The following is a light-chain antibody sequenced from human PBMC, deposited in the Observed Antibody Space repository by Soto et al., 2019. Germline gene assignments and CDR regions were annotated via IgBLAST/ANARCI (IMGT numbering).Light chain of an antibody. CDR2: AAS. CDR3: HQYHSYWT. V-gene: IGKV1-8*01. J-gene: IGKJ1*01. Sequence: AIRMTQSPSSLSASTGDRVTITCRASQGISSYLAWYQQKPGKAPKLLIYAASTLQSGVPSRFSGSGSGTDFTLTISCLQSEDFATYYCHQYHSYWTFGQGTTGDNK. CDR1: QGISSY.